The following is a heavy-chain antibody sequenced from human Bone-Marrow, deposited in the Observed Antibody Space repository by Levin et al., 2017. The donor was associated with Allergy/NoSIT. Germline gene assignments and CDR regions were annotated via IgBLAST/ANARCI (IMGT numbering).Heavy chain of an antibody. J-gene: IGHJ6*01. CDR3: ARDLARTISGVTGGYGLDV. V-gene: IGHV3-7*01. Sequence: GGSLRLSCAASGFTFSSYWMSWVRQGPGKGLEWVANIAKDGSEKYYVDSVKGRFTIARDNAKNSLSLQMNSLIVDDTAVYYCARDLARTISGVTGGYGLDVWGQGTTVTVSS. CDR1: GFTFSSYW. CDR2: IAKDGSEK. D-gene: IGHD3-3*01.